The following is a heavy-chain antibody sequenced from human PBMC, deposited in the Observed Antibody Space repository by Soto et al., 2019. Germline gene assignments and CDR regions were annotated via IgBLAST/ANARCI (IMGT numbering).Heavy chain of an antibody. CDR1: GGSISNYY. CDR2: IFYSGST. Sequence: QVHLQESGPRLVKPSETMSLTCTVTGGSISNYYWGWIRQPLGRGLDRIGHIFYSGSTNYNPALKSRVTISVDTSKSQFYLKLSSVTAADTAVYYCAKDSGYNYGYFRWFDPWGQGTLVTVSS. V-gene: IGHV4-59*01. CDR3: AKDSGYNYGYFRWFDP. D-gene: IGHD5-18*01. J-gene: IGHJ5*02.